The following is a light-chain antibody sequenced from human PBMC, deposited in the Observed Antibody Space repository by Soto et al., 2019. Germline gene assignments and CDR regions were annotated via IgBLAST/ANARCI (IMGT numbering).Light chain of an antibody. Sequence: QSALTQPASVSGSPGQSITISCTGSSSAVGSYRFVSWYQHHPGKVPKLIIYEGCKRPSGVSNRFSGSEPGNTASLTISGLQAEDEADYYCGSSAPSRTFVFGTGTKLTVL. V-gene: IGLV2-23*01. J-gene: IGLJ1*01. CDR3: GSSAPSRTFV. CDR1: SSAVGSYRF. CDR2: EGC.